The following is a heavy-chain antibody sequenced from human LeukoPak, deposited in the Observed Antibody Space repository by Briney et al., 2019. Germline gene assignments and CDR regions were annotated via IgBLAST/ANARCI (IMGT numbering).Heavy chain of an antibody. Sequence: PSETLSLTCTVSGGPISSSSYYWGWIRQPPGEGLEWIGSIYYSGSTYYNPSLKSRVTILVDTSKNQFSLKLSSVTAADTSVYYCARHSRSYYGSYSYYYVDVWGKGTTVTVPS. CDR3: ARHSRSYYGSYSYYYVDV. J-gene: IGHJ6*03. D-gene: IGHD1-26*01. CDR2: IYYSGST. V-gene: IGHV4-39*01. CDR1: GGPISSSSYY.